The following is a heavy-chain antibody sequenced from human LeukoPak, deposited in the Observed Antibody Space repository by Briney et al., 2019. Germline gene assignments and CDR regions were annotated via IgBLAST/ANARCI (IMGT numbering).Heavy chain of an antibody. CDR3: ARFWMDYMDV. J-gene: IGHJ6*03. V-gene: IGHV4-39*01. Sequence: PSETLSLTCTVSGGSLSSSSYYWGWIRQPPGKGLEWFGSIYYSGSTYYNPSFKGRVTISVDTSKNQFSLKLSSVTAADTAVYYCARFWMDYMDVWGKGTTVTVSS. CDR2: IYYSGST. CDR1: GGSLSSSSYY. D-gene: IGHD3-3*01.